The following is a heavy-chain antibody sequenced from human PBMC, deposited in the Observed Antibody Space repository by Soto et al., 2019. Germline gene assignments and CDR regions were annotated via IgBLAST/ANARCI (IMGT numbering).Heavy chain of an antibody. CDR2: ISASGGTA. V-gene: IGHV3-23*01. CDR1: GFMFSSYA. D-gene: IGHD3-22*01. Sequence: EVQLLESGGGLIQPGGSLRLSCAASGFMFSSYAMSWVRQAPGKGLEWGSSISASGGTANLADSVEGRCTISRDNSKSTLYPQMTSLRAEDTAVYYCAKLTYPSDSTGYYYERVSGWIDSWGQGTLVTVSS. J-gene: IGHJ5*01. CDR3: AKLTYPSDSTGYYYERVSGWIDS.